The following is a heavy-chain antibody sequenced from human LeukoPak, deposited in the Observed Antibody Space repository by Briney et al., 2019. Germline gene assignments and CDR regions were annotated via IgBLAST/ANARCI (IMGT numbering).Heavy chain of an antibody. Sequence: GGSLRLSCEASGFIFSDYNMNWVRQAPGKGLEWVSAISGSGGSTYYADSVMGRFTISRDNSKNTLYLQMNSLRAEDTAVYYCATSGNYPWFFDYWGQGTLVTVSS. CDR2: ISGSGGST. D-gene: IGHD1-26*01. CDR3: ATSGNYPWFFDY. CDR1: GFIFSDYN. V-gene: IGHV3-23*01. J-gene: IGHJ4*02.